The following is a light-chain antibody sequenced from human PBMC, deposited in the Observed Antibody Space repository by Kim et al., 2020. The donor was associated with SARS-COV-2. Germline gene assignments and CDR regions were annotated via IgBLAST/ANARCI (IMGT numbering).Light chain of an antibody. Sequence: DIQMTQSPSTLSASVGDRVTITCRASQSIGSCLAWYQQKPGKAPKVLIYKASSLESGVPSRFSGSGSGTEFTLTISSLQPDDFATYYCQQYSSYWTFGQGTQVDIK. CDR2: KAS. J-gene: IGKJ1*01. CDR1: QSIGSC. CDR3: QQYSSYWT. V-gene: IGKV1-5*03.